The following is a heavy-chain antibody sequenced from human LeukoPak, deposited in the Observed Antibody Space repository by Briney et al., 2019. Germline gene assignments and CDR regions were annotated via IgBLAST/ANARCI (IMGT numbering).Heavy chain of an antibody. V-gene: IGHV3-30-3*01. CDR2: ISNDGSNK. CDR1: GFTFSNYA. D-gene: IGHD6-19*01. CDR3: AGQGIAVAGTHYGMDV. Sequence: GGSLRLSCAASGFTFSNYAMHWVRQAPGKGLEWVALISNDGSNKYYADSVKGRFTISRDNSKNTLYLQMNSLRAEDTAVYYCAGQGIAVAGTHYGMDVWGQGTTVTVSS. J-gene: IGHJ6*02.